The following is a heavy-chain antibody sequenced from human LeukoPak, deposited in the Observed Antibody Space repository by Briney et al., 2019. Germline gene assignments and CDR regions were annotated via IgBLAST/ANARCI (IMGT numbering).Heavy chain of an antibody. CDR3: ARDYKGIAARPGPGDWFDP. V-gene: IGHV1-46*01. D-gene: IGHD6-6*01. CDR2: ISPSGGST. J-gene: IGHJ5*02. Sequence: ASVKVSCKAFGYTFTSNYMHWVRQAPGQGPEWMGVISPSGGSTTYAQKFQGRVTLTRDMSTSTVYMELSSLRSDDTAVYYCARDYKGIAARPGPGDWFDPWGQGTLVTVSS. CDR1: GYTFTSNY.